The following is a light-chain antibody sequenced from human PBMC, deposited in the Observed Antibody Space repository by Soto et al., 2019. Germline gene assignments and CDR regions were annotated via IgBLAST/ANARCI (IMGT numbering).Light chain of an antibody. CDR2: RIS. J-gene: IGKJ1*01. Sequence: ETVLTQSPGTLSMSPGETATLSCMASQTLGRNYLAWYQQKPGQAPRLLIHRISIRAAGISDRFSGSAAGTDFTLTIRRLEPEDFAIYYCQQYDNFTQTFGQGTKVDIK. CDR1: QTLGRNY. V-gene: IGKV3-20*01. CDR3: QQYDNFTQT.